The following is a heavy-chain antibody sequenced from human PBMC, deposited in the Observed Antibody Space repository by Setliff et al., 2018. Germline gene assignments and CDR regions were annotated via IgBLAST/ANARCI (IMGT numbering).Heavy chain of an antibody. CDR3: ARARSPHLSLIYHMDV. Sequence: GSLRLSCAASGFTFSRYSMTWVRQAPGKGLEWVSSISKSSSYIYYADSVKGRFTISRDNAKNSLYLQMNSLRAEDTAVYYCARARSPHLSLIYHMDVWGKGTTVTVSS. CDR2: ISKSSSYI. D-gene: IGHD3-10*01. J-gene: IGHJ6*03. CDR1: GFTFSRYS. V-gene: IGHV3-21*01.